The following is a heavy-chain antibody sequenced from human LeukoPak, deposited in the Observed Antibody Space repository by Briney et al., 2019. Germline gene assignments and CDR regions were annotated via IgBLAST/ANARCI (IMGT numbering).Heavy chain of an antibody. CDR1: GGTFSNYA. D-gene: IGHD3/OR15-3a*01. J-gene: IGHJ4*02. V-gene: IGHV1-69*05. CDR3: ASPKDSDASAFDY. CDR2: IIPLFGTA. Sequence: SVKVSCKTSGGTFSNYALSWVRQALGQGLEWMGRIIPLFGTANYAQKFQGRVTSTTDESTSTAYMELSSLRSDDTAVYYCASPKDSDASAFDYWGQGTLVTVSS.